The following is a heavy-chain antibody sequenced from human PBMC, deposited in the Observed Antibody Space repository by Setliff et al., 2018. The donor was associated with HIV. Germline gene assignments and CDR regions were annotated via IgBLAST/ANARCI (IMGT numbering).Heavy chain of an antibody. Sequence: PGGSLRLSCAASGFTFSSYAMSWVRQTPEKGLEWVSSISSSSSYIYYADSLKGRFTISRDNAKNSLYLQMNSLRAEDTAVYYCARAVHSGWYYFDYWGQGTLVTVSS. CDR3: ARAVHSGWYYFDY. CDR2: ISSSSSYI. V-gene: IGHV3-21*01. J-gene: IGHJ4*02. D-gene: IGHD6-19*01. CDR1: GFTFSSYA.